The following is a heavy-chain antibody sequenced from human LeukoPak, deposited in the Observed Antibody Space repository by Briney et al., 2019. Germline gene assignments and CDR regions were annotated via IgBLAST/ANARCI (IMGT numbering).Heavy chain of an antibody. J-gene: IGHJ4*02. Sequence: PGRSLRLSCAASGFTFSSYAMHWVRQAPGKGLEWVAVISNDGSNKYYAESVKGRFTISTDNSKNTLYLQMNSLRAEDAAVHYCARCGSGSSTFYFDYWGEGTLVTVSS. CDR2: ISNDGSNK. CDR1: GFTFSSYA. CDR3: ARCGSGSSTFYFDY. V-gene: IGHV3-30*04. D-gene: IGHD3-10*01.